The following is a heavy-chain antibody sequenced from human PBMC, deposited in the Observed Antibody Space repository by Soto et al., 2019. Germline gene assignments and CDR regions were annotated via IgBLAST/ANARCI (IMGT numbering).Heavy chain of an antibody. CDR2: ISGSGGST. V-gene: IGHV3-23*01. J-gene: IGHJ4*02. Sequence: GGSLRLSCASSGFTFSSYAMSLVRQAPGKGLEWVSAISGSGGSTYYADSVKGRFTISRDNSKNTLYLQMNSLRAEDTAVYYCAKDSGVAVAGLDYWGQGTLVTVSS. CDR3: AKDSGVAVAGLDY. D-gene: IGHD6-19*01. CDR1: GFTFSSYA.